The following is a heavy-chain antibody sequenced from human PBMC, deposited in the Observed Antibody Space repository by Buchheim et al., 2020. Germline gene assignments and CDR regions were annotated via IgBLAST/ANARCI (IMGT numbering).Heavy chain of an antibody. CDR1: GFSFNTYA. CDR2: ISNDGNRR. Sequence: QVHLVESGGGVVKPGRSLRLSCDTSGFSFNTYAMHWVRQAPGKGLEWVAVISNDGNRRYYAASVKGRFSISRDDSKNTLFLPMSSLRTEDTGVYYCAKAIRDVAVVVPATMDFWGQGSL. D-gene: IGHD2-21*02. J-gene: IGHJ4*02. V-gene: IGHV3-30*18. CDR3: AKAIRDVAVVVPATMDF.